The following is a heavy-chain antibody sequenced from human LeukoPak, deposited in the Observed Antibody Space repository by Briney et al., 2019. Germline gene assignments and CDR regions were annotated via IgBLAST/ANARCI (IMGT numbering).Heavy chain of an antibody. CDR3: ARSLQYNNNNYFYYGMDV. CDR2: IYYSGST. V-gene: IGHV4-59*01. CDR1: GVSISSYY. J-gene: IGHJ6*02. Sequence: SETLSLTCTVSGVSISSYYWNWIRQPPGEGLEWIGYIYYSGSTNYNPSLKSRVTISVDTSKNQFSLKLNSVTAADTAVYYCARSLQYNNNNYFYYGMDVWGQGTTVTVSS. D-gene: IGHD3-10*01.